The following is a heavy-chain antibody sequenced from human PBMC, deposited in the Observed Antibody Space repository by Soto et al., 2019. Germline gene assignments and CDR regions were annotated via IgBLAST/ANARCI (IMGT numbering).Heavy chain of an antibody. CDR3: AKGRGGSGSLTPRVDF. D-gene: IGHD3-10*01. Sequence: EVQLLESGGGLVQPGGSLRLSCEASGFTFNNYAMTWVRQAPGKGLEWVSAISGGGDTTSYADSVKGRFTVSRDGSKNTLYLQMSSLRAEDTALYYCAKGRGGSGSLTPRVDFWGQGTLVTVSS. J-gene: IGHJ4*02. V-gene: IGHV3-23*01. CDR1: GFTFNNYA. CDR2: ISGGGDTT.